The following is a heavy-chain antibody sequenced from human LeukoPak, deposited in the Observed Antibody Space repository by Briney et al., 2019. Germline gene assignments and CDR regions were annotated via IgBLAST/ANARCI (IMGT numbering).Heavy chain of an antibody. CDR2: INHSGST. J-gene: IGHJ5*02. CDR1: GGSFSGYY. V-gene: IGHV4-34*01. Sequence: SETLSLTCAVYGGSFSGYYWSWIRQPPGKGLEWIGGINHSGSTNYNPSLKSRVTISVDTSKNQFSLKLSSVTAADTAVYYCARGPGYCSGGSCSWFDPWGQGTLVTVSS. D-gene: IGHD2-15*01. CDR3: ARGPGYCSGGSCSWFDP.